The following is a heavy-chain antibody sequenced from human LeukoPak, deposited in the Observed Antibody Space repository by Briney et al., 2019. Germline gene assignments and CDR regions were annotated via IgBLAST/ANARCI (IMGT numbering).Heavy chain of an antibody. Sequence: GGSLRLSCAASGFTFSGNWMSWVRQAPGKGLEWVASINPDGSQKLYVDSMKGRLTISRDNTKSSLYLQMNSLGAEDTAMYYCAKLLGTATTYDSWGQGTRVTVSS. V-gene: IGHV3-7*01. CDR3: AKLLGTATTYDS. CDR1: GFTFSGNW. D-gene: IGHD5-24*01. J-gene: IGHJ4*02. CDR2: INPDGSQK.